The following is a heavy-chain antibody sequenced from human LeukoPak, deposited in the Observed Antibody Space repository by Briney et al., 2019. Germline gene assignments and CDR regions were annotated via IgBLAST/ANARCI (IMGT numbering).Heavy chain of an antibody. J-gene: IGHJ4*02. V-gene: IGHV1-69*05. CDR2: IIPIFGTA. CDR1: GGTFSSYA. Sequence: SVKVSCKASGGTFSSYAISWVRQAPGQGLEWMGRIIPIFGTANYAQKFQGRVTITTDESTSTAYMELSSLRSEDTAVYYCARGGEANYYDTSGYYLYYYWGQGTLVTVSS. D-gene: IGHD3-22*01. CDR3: ARGGEANYYDTSGYYLYYY.